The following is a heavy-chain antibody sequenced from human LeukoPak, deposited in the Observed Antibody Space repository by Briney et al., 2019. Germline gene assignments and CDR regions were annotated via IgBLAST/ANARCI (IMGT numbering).Heavy chain of an antibody. CDR1: GYRFTNYW. V-gene: IGHV5-51*01. CDR3: ARFVMVRGVIPSDY. Sequence: GESLKISCKGSGYRFTNYWIGWVRQMPGKGLEWMGIVYPVDSDTRYSPSFQGQVSISVDKSISTAYLQWSSLKASDTAMYYCARFVMVRGVIPSDYWGQGTLVTVSS. J-gene: IGHJ4*02. D-gene: IGHD3-10*01. CDR2: VYPVDSDT.